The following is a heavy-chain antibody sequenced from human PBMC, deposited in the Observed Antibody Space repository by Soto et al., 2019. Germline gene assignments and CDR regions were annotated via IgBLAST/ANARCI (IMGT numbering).Heavy chain of an antibody. CDR2: VLPIFGTT. D-gene: IGHD3-16*01. J-gene: IGHJ4*02. CDR1: GGSFSSHA. CDR3: ARDRALIGFDY. Sequence: QVQLVQSGTEVKKPGSSVKVSCKASGGSFSSHAISWVRRAPGQGLEWMGTVLPIFGTTNYAQKFKGRVTLTADESTSTAYMELRTLRSDDTAVYYCARDRALIGFDYWGQGTLGTVSS. V-gene: IGHV1-69*18.